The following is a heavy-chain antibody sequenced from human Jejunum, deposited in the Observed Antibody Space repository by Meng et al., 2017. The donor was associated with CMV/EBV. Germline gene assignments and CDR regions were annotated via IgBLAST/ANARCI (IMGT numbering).Heavy chain of an antibody. CDR1: GGSVRNDPG. V-gene: IGHV4-4*02. D-gene: IGHD4-17*01. CDR3: TILYGDSIS. CDR2: IYHSGKT. Sequence: RPGRGPGVVNVSGTLPLIGTVSGGSVRNDPGCSWARQAPGKGLEWIGEIYHSGKTNYNPSVKSRVSMSVDKSQNHFSLRLSSVTSAETAVYYCTILYGDSISWGQGTLVTVSS. J-gene: IGHJ4*02.